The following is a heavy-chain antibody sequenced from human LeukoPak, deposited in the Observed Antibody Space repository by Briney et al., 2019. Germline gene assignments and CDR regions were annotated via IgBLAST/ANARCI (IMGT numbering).Heavy chain of an antibody. CDR1: GVTLSNYG. CDR3: AKRGVVIRVILVGFHKEAYYFDS. V-gene: IGHV3-23*01. D-gene: IGHD3-22*01. J-gene: IGHJ4*02. CDR2: ISDSGGST. Sequence: GGSLRLSCAASGVTLSNYGMSWVRQAPGKGLEWVAGISDSGGSTHYADSVKGRFTISRDNPKNTLYLQMNSLRAEDTAVYFCAKRGVVIRVILVGFHKEAYYFDSWGQGALVTVSS.